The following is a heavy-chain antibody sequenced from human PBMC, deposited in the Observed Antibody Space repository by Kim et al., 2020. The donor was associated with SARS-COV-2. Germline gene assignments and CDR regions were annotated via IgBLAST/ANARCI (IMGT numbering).Heavy chain of an antibody. CDR2: VNTDGSST. Sequence: GGSLRLSCAASGFTFSSYWMHWVRQAPGKGLVWVSYVNTDGSSTSYADSVKGRFTIARDNAENTLYLQMHSLRAEDTAVYYCASAYTRRNGMDVWGQGTTVTVSS. D-gene: IGHD4-4*01. CDR1: GFTFSSYW. J-gene: IGHJ6*02. CDR3: ASAYTRRNGMDV. V-gene: IGHV3-74*01.